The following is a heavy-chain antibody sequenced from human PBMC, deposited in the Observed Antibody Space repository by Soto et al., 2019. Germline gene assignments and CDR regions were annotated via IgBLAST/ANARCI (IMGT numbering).Heavy chain of an antibody. CDR2: INHSGST. J-gene: IGHJ6*02. V-gene: IGHV4-34*01. CDR3: ARLKRLYYYYGMDV. CDR1: GGSFGGYY. Sequence: SETLSLTCAVYGGSFGGYYWSWIRQPPGKGLEWIGEINHSGSTNYNPSLKSRVTISVDTSKNQFSLKLSSVTAADTAVYYCARLKRLYYYYGMDVWGQGTTVTVPS.